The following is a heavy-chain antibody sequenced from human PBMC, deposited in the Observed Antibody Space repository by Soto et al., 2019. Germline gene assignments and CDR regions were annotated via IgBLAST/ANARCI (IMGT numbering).Heavy chain of an antibody. CDR1: GGAFSSYT. CDR2: IIPILGIA. J-gene: IGHJ6*03. D-gene: IGHD6-6*01. V-gene: IGHV1-69*04. Sequence: SVKVSCKASGGAFSSYTISWVRQAPGQGLEWMGRIIPILGIANYAQKFQGRVTITADKSTSTAYMELSSLRSEDTAVYYCARDGIAARKNYYYYMDVWGKGTTVTVSS. CDR3: ARDGIAARKNYYYYMDV.